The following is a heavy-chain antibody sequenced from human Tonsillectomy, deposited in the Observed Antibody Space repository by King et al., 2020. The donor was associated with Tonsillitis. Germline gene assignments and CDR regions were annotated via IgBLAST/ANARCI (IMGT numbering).Heavy chain of an antibody. CDR3: AKAMVVTGLLDS. J-gene: IGHJ4*02. V-gene: IGHV3-23*04. D-gene: IGHD2-21*02. Sequence: QLVQSGGGLVQPGGSLRLSCAASGFSFSGYAMSWVRQAPGMGLEWVSGVSNSGGVTYYADSVKGRFTISRDNSKNTLYLQMNSLRAEDTALYYCAKAMVVTGLLDSWGQGTLVTVSS. CDR2: VSNSGGVT. CDR1: GFSFSGYA.